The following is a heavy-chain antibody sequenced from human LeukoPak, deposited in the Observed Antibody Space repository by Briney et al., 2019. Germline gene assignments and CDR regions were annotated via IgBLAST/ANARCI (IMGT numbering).Heavy chain of an antibody. D-gene: IGHD6-19*01. J-gene: IGHJ4*02. CDR1: GGSISSSNW. CDR2: IYHGGST. Sequence: SETLSLTCAVSGGSISSSNWWSWVGQPPGKGREWIGEIYHGGSTNYNQSLKSRVTISVDMSENQFSLKLSSVTAADTAVYYCARPVAGSSVWRSFDYWGQGALVTVSS. CDR3: ARPVAGSSVWRSFDY. V-gene: IGHV4-4*02.